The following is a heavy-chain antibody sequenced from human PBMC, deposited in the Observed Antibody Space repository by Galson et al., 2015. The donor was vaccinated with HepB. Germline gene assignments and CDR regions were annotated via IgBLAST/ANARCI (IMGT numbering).Heavy chain of an antibody. Sequence: VKVSCKVSGYTFTDYYMHWVQQAPGKGLEWMGLVDPEDGETIYAEKFQGRVTITADTSTDTAYMELSSLRSEDTAVYYCATDGRSEGYCSGGSCPRLGYYGMDVWGQGTTVTVSS. CDR3: ATDGRSEGYCSGGSCPRLGYYGMDV. V-gene: IGHV1-69-2*01. J-gene: IGHJ6*02. CDR1: GYTFTDYY. CDR2: VDPEDGET. D-gene: IGHD2-15*01.